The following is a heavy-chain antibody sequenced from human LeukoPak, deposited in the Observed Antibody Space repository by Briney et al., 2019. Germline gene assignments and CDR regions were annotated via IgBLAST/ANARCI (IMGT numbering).Heavy chain of an antibody. CDR3: ARDRRFLEWLPDIDY. CDR1: GYTFTSYG. Sequence: GASVKVSCKASGYTFTSYGISWVRQAPGQGLEWMGWISAYNGNTNYAQKLQGRVTMTTDTSTSTAYMELRSLRSDDTAVYYCARDRRFLEWLPDIDYWGQGTLVTVSS. CDR2: ISAYNGNT. D-gene: IGHD3-3*01. V-gene: IGHV1-18*01. J-gene: IGHJ4*02.